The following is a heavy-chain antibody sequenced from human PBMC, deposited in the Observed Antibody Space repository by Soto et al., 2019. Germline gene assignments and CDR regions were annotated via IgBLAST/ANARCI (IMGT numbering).Heavy chain of an antibody. CDR1: GFTFISYS. J-gene: IGHJ4*02. CDR2: ISSSSSTI. V-gene: IGHV3-48*02. CDR3: ARSYYYDSSGYLVPFDY. D-gene: IGHD3-22*01. Sequence: PGGSLRLSCAASGFTFISYSMNWVRQAPGKGLEWVSYISSSSSTIYYADSVKGRFTISRDNAKNSLYLQMNSLRDEDTAVYYCARSYYYDSSGYLVPFDYWGQGTLVTVSS.